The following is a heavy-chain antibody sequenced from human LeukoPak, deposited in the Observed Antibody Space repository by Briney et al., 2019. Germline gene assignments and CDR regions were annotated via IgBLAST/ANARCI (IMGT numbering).Heavy chain of an antibody. Sequence: SETLSLTCTVSGGSISSYYWSWIRQPPGKGLEWIGYIYYSGSTNCNPSLKSRVTISVDTSKNQFSLKLSSVTAADTAVYYCARTIAAAGIVAFDIWGQGTMVTVSS. CDR2: IYYSGST. CDR3: ARTIAAAGIVAFDI. J-gene: IGHJ3*02. V-gene: IGHV4-59*08. CDR1: GGSISSYY. D-gene: IGHD6-13*01.